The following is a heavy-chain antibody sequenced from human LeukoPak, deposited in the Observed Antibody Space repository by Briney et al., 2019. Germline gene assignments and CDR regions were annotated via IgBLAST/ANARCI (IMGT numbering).Heavy chain of an antibody. V-gene: IGHV3-23*01. CDR3: AKHLGVGIITTKNYFDY. CDR2: ISVNGGNT. D-gene: IGHD3-3*01. Sequence: GGSLRLSCAASGFTFSIYAMNWVRQAPGKGLEWVSTISVNGGNTYYADSVKGRFTISRDNSKNALYLQMNSLRAEDTAVYYCAKHLGVGIITTKNYFDYWGQGALVTVSS. CDR1: GFTFSIYA. J-gene: IGHJ4*02.